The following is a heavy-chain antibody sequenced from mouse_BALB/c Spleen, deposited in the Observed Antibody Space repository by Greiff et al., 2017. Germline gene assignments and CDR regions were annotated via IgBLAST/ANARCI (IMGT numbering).Heavy chain of an antibody. J-gene: IGHJ1*01. CDR2: ISSGGSYT. V-gene: IGHV5-9-3*01. CDR3: ARYYGSSYGYFDV. CDR1: GFTFSSYA. Sequence: DVKLVESGGGLVKPGGSLKLSCAASGFTFSSYAMSWVRQTPEKRLEWVATISSGGSYTYYPDSVKGRFTISRDNAKNTLYLQMSSLRSEDTAMYYCARYYGSSYGYFDVWGAGTTVTVSS. D-gene: IGHD1-1*01.